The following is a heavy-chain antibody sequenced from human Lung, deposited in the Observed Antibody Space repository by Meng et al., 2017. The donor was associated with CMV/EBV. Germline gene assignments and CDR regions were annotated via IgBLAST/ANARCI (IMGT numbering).Heavy chain of an antibody. V-gene: IGHV3-21*01. Sequence: LTCAASGFTFSSYSMNWVRQAPGKGLEWVSFISSSSSYIYYGDSVKGRFTISRDNAKNSLYLQMNSLRAEDTAVYYCARAPGAARSEYGMDVWGQGTTVTVSS. CDR2: ISSSSSYI. CDR1: GFTFSSYS. CDR3: ARAPGAARSEYGMDV. J-gene: IGHJ6*02. D-gene: IGHD6-6*01.